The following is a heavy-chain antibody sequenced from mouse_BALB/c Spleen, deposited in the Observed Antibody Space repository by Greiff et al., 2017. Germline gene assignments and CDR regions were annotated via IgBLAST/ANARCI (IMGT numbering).Heavy chain of an antibody. D-gene: IGHD1-1*01. J-gene: IGHJ2*01. Sequence: EVKLMESGPGLVKPSQSLSLTCTVTGYSITSYYAWNWIRQFPGNKLEWMGYISYSGSTSYNPSLKSRISITRDTSKNQFFLQLNSVTTEDTATYYCAKSGDYGYFDYWGQGTTLTVSS. CDR2: ISYSGST. V-gene: IGHV3-2*02. CDR1: GYSITSYYA. CDR3: AKSGDYGYFDY.